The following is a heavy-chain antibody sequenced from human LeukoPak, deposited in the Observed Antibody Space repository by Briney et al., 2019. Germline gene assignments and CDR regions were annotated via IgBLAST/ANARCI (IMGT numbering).Heavy chain of an antibody. Sequence: ASVKVSCKASGYTFTGYYMHWVRQATGQGLEWMGWINPNSGGTNYAQKFQGRVTMTRDTSTSTAYMELSRLRSDDTAVYYCARGGDSSQGYFDYWGQGTLVTVSS. J-gene: IGHJ4*02. CDR1: GYTFTGYY. CDR2: INPNSGGT. CDR3: ARGGDSSQGYFDY. D-gene: IGHD6-13*01. V-gene: IGHV1-2*02.